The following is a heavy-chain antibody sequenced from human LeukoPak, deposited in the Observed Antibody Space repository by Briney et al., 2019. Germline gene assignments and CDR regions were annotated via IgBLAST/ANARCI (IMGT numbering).Heavy chain of an antibody. Sequence: PGGSLRLSCEASGFTFRTYEMNWLRQAPGKGLEWISYISSSATAMHYADSVKGRFTISRDNAKNSLYLQMNSLRAEDTAVYYCARERSSSTYYFDAFDIWGQGTMVTVSS. CDR2: ISSSATAM. CDR3: ARERSSSTYYFDAFDI. CDR1: GFTFRTYE. V-gene: IGHV3-48*03. J-gene: IGHJ3*02. D-gene: IGHD3-22*01.